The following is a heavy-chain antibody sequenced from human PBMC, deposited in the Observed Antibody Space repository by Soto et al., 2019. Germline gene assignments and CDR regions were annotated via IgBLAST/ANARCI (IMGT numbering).Heavy chain of an antibody. J-gene: IGHJ4*02. CDR3: ARDSAGGYFDY. D-gene: IGHD2-21*01. CDR1: GGSFSGYY. CDR2: IYHSGST. Sequence: SETLSLTCAVYGGSFSGYYWSWIRQPPGKGLEWIGEIYHSGSTNYNPSLKSRVTISVDKSKNQFSLKLSSVTAADTAVYYCARDSAGGYFDYWGQGTLVTVSS. V-gene: IGHV4-34*01.